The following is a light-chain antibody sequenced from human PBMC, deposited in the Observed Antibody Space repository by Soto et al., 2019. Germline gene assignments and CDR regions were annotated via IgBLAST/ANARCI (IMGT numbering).Light chain of an antibody. CDR3: QQYNNWPPVYT. CDR1: QSVSSNN. V-gene: IGKV3-20*01. J-gene: IGKJ2*01. Sequence: EIVLTQSPGTLSLSPGERATLSCRASQSVSSNNLAWYQQRPGQAPRVVIYGASTRATGIPERFSGSGSGTDFTLTISRLEPEDFAVYYCQQYNNWPPVYTFGQGTKLEIK. CDR2: GAS.